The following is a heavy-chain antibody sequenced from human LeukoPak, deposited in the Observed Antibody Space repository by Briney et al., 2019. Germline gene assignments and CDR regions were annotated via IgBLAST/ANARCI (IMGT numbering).Heavy chain of an antibody. CDR2: IYPGDSDT. CDR3: AGRGTGTTLAFDY. J-gene: IGHJ4*02. D-gene: IGHD1-1*01. CDR1: GYIFTNSW. Sequence: GESLKISCKGSGYIFTNSWIAWVRQMPGKGLEWMGIIYPGDSDTRYSPSFGGQVTISVDKSISTAYLQWSSLKASDTAIYYCAGRGTGTTLAFDYWGQGTLVTVSS. V-gene: IGHV5-51*01.